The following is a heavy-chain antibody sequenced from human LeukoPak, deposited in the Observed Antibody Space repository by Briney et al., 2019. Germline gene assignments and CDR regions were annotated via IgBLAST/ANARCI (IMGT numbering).Heavy chain of an antibody. CDR1: GGSISSYY. V-gene: IGHV4-4*07. D-gene: IGHD3-22*01. CDR2: IYTSGST. J-gene: IGHJ4*02. Sequence: PSETLSLTCTVSGGSISSYYWSWIRQPAGKGLEWIGRIYTSGSTNYNPSLKSRVTISVDTSKNQFSLKLSSVTAADTAVYYCARDRNYYDSSGYLIGFDYWGQGTLVTVSS. CDR3: ARDRNYYDSSGYLIGFDY.